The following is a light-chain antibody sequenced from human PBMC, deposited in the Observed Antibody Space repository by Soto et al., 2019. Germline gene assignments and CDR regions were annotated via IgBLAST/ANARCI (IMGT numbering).Light chain of an antibody. CDR1: QSFSSN. CDR3: QQYNNWPRT. Sequence: EIVMTQSPATLSVSPGERATLSCRASQSFSSNLAWYQQKPGQAPGLLIYGASTRATGVPARFSGSGSGTEFTLTISSLQSEDFAVYYCQQYNNWPRTFGQGTRLEIK. CDR2: GAS. J-gene: IGKJ5*01. V-gene: IGKV3-15*01.